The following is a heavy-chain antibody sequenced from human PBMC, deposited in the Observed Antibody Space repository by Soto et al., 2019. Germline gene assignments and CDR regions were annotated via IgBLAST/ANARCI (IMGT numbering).Heavy chain of an antibody. D-gene: IGHD6-13*01. V-gene: IGHV3-23*01. Sequence: EVQLLESGGGLVQPGGSLRLSCAASGFTFSNYAMSWVRQAPGKGLEWMSAISSRGANTHHADSVRGRFTISRDNSKNMLYLEISTLRAEDTAVYYCAKCDGVFVKTSNDFFDYWGQGTLVTVSS. J-gene: IGHJ4*02. CDR2: ISSRGANT. CDR1: GFTFSNYA. CDR3: AKCDGVFVKTSNDFFDY.